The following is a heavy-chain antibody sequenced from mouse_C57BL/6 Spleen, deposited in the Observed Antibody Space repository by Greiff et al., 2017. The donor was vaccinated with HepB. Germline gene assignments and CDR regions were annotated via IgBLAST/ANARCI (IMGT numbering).Heavy chain of an antibody. CDR1: GFTFSSYG. V-gene: IGHV5-6*01. CDR2: ISSGGSYT. CDR3: ARLSTGTWGY. Sequence: EVKLMESGGDLVKPGGSLKLSCAASGFTFSSYGMSWVRQTPDKRLEWVATISSGGSYTYYPDSVKGRFTISRDNAKNTLYLQMSSLKSEDTAMYYCARLSTGTWGYWGQGTTLTVSS. D-gene: IGHD4-1*02. J-gene: IGHJ2*01.